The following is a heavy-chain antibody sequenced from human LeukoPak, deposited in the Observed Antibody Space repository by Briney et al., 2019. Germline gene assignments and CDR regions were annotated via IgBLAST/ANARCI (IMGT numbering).Heavy chain of an antibody. V-gene: IGHV3-23*01. CDR2: ISGSGGST. J-gene: IGHJ4*02. Sequence: GGSLRLSCAASGFTFSSNVMHWVRQAPGKGLEWVSAISGSGGSTYYADSVKGRFTISRDHSRNTLYLQMNSLRAEDTALYYCAKDRRYYDGSGYYFFDYWGQGTLVTVSS. D-gene: IGHD3-22*01. CDR1: GFTFSSNV. CDR3: AKDRRYYDGSGYYFFDY.